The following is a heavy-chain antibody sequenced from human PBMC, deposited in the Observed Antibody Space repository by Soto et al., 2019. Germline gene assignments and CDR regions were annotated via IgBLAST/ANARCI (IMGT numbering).Heavy chain of an antibody. CDR2: ISGSGGST. CDR3: AKPWEGDYYDSSGYYFYFDY. Sequence: GGSLRLSCAASGFTFSSYAMSWVRQAPGKGLEWVSAISGSGGSTYYADSVKGRFTISRDNSKNTLYLQMNSLRAEDTAVYYCAKPWEGDYYDSSGYYFYFDYWGQGTLVTVSS. J-gene: IGHJ4*02. V-gene: IGHV3-23*01. CDR1: GFTFSSYA. D-gene: IGHD3-22*01.